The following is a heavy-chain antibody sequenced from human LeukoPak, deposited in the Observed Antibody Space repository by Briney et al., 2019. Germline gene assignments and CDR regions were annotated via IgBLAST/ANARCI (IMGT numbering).Heavy chain of an antibody. Sequence: GSSVKVSCKASGGTFSSYAISWVRQAPGQGLEWMGGIFPIFGTANYAQKFQGRVTITTDESTSTAYMELSSLRSEDTAVYYCAGETGRYYDSSGPPVHWFDPWGQGTLVTVSS. D-gene: IGHD3-22*01. CDR3: AGETGRYYDSSGPPVHWFDP. J-gene: IGHJ5*02. CDR1: GGTFSSYA. CDR2: IFPIFGTA. V-gene: IGHV1-69*05.